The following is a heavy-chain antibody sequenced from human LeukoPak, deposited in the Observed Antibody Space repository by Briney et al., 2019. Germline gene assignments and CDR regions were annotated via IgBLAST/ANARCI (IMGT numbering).Heavy chain of an antibody. V-gene: IGHV3-7*01. Sequence: GGSLRLSCAASGFTFSSYWMSWVRQAPGKGLEWLANIHQEGRTKYYADSVKGRFTISRDNANNALNLQINSLRAEDTALYYCARGDGTSSGLYFHYWGQGTLVTVSS. D-gene: IGHD6-6*01. CDR3: ARGDGTSSGLYFHY. CDR2: IHQEGRTK. CDR1: GFTFSSYW. J-gene: IGHJ4*02.